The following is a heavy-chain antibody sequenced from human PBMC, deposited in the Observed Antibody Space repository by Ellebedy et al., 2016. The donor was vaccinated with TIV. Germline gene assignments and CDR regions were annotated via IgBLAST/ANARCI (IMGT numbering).Heavy chain of an antibody. CDR3: ASAGGSGWYYNNYYFDY. CDR2: ISNSGVAT. CDR1: GFTFNNYA. J-gene: IGHJ4*02. V-gene: IGHV3-23*01. Sequence: GESLKISXAASGFTFNNYAMNWVRQAPGKGLEWVSAISNSGVATYYADSVKGRFTISRDNAKNSLYLQINSLRAEDTAIYYCASAGGSGWYYNNYYFDYWGQGTLVTVSS. D-gene: IGHD6-19*01.